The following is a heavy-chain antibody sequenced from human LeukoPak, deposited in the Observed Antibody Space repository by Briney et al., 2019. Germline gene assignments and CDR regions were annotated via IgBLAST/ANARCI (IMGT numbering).Heavy chain of an antibody. Sequence: GGSLRLSCAASGFTFSSYSMNWVRQAPGKGLEWVSYISSSSSTIYYADSVKGRFTISRDNSKNTLYPQMNSLRAEDTAVYYCAKARDIVVVVRAFDYWGQGTLVTVSS. V-gene: IGHV3-48*01. CDR1: GFTFSSYS. D-gene: IGHD2-15*01. J-gene: IGHJ4*02. CDR2: ISSSSSTI. CDR3: AKARDIVVVVRAFDY.